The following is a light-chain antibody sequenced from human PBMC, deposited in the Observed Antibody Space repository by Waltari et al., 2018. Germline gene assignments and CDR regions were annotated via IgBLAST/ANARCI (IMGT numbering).Light chain of an antibody. Sequence: QSALTQPASVSGSPGQSITISCTGTNSDIGGYNFVSWYQQHPAKAPKLMIFDVTNRPLGVSECCSGSKSGNTASLTISGLQADDEAVYYCSSYTSNSTLGVFGGGTRLTVL. CDR1: NSDIGGYNF. CDR3: SSYTSNSTLGV. V-gene: IGLV2-14*03. CDR2: DVT. J-gene: IGLJ3*02.